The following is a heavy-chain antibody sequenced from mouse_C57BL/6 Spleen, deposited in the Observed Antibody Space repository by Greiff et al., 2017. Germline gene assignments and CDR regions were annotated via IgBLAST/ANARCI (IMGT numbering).Heavy chain of an antibody. CDR3: ARSDDYDNYDD. D-gene: IGHD2-4*01. J-gene: IGHJ2*01. V-gene: IGHV5-4*03. CDR2: ISDGGSYT. Sequence: EVKLMESGGGLVKPGGSLKLSCAASGFTFSSYAMSWVRQTPEKRLEWVATISDGGSYTYYPDNVKGRFTISRDNAKNNLYLQMSHLTSEDTAMYYCARSDDYDNYDDWGQGTTLTVSS. CDR1: GFTFSSYA.